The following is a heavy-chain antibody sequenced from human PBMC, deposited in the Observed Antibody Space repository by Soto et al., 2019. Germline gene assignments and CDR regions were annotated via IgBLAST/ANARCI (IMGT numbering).Heavy chain of an antibody. Sequence: PGGSLRLSCAASGFTFSSYAMSWVRQAPGKGLEWVSAISGSGGSTYYADSVKGRFTISRDNSKNTLYLQMNSLRAEDTAVYYCAKGSMVRGFNYYYGMDVWGQGTTVTAP. V-gene: IGHV3-23*01. CDR3: AKGSMVRGFNYYYGMDV. D-gene: IGHD3-10*01. CDR1: GFTFSSYA. J-gene: IGHJ6*02. CDR2: ISGSGGST.